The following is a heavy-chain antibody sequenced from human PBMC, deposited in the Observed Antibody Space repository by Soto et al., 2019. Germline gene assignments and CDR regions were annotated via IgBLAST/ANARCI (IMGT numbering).Heavy chain of an antibody. CDR3: AKGGRQWLVTSDFNY. CDR1: GFTFSSYS. V-gene: IGHV3-21*01. Sequence: GGSLRLSCAASGFTFSSYSMNWVRQAPGKGLEWVPSISSSSSYIYYADSVKGRFTISRDNAKNSLYLQMNSLRAEDTAVYYCAKGGRQWLVTSDFNYWGQGALVTVSS. D-gene: IGHD6-19*01. J-gene: IGHJ4*02. CDR2: ISSSSSYI.